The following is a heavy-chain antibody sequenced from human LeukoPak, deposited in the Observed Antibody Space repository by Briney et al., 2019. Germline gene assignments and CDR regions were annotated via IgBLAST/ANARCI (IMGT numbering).Heavy chain of an antibody. V-gene: IGHV3-7*01. CDR3: AREGGSYGYGGYFDY. CDR2: IKQDGSEK. D-gene: IGHD1-26*01. J-gene: IGHJ4*02. Sequence: GGSLRLSCAASGFTFSSYWMSWVRQAPGKGLEWVANIKQDGSEKYYVDSVKGRFTISRDNAKNSLYLQMNSLRAEDTAVYYCAREGGSYGYGGYFDYWGQGTLVTVSS. CDR1: GFTFSSYW.